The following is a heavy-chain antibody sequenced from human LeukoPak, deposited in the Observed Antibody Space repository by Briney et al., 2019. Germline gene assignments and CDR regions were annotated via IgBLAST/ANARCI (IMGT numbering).Heavy chain of an antibody. J-gene: IGHJ4*02. CDR3: ASAHYDYVWGSYRHSNFDY. CDR1: GFTFSSYW. V-gene: IGHV3-7*01. CDR2: IKKDGREK. D-gene: IGHD3-16*02. Sequence: GGSLRPSCAASGFTFSSYWMNWVRQAPGKGLEWVANIKKDGREKYYVDSVKGRFTISRDNAKNSVYLQMNSLRAEDTAVYDLASAHYDYVWGSYRHSNFDYWGQGTLVTVSS.